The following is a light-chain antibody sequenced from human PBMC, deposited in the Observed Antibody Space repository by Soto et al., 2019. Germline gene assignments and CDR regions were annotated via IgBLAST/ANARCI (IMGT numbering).Light chain of an antibody. Sequence: EIVLTQSPSTLSWSPGERAPLSCRASQSVSSYLAWYQQKPGQAPRLLIYGASNRATGIPDRFSGSGSGTDFTLTSSRLEPEDFAVYYCQQYGSSGTFGQGTKVDIK. V-gene: IGKV3-20*01. CDR3: QQYGSSGT. J-gene: IGKJ1*01. CDR1: QSVSSY. CDR2: GAS.